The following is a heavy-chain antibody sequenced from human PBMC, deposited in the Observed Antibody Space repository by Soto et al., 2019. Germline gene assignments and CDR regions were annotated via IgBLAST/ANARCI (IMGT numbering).Heavy chain of an antibody. J-gene: IGHJ4*02. CDR2: IWYDGSNK. V-gene: IGHV3-33*01. CDR1: RFNFSSYG. Sequence: QVQLVESGGGVVQPGRSLRISCAASRFNFSSYGMHWVRQAPGKGLEWVAVIWYDGSNKYYADSVKGRFTISRDNSKKTLYLQMNSLRAEDTAVYYCARDSPSDEGIHGPFDYWGQGTLVTVSS. CDR3: ARDSPSDEGIHGPFDY.